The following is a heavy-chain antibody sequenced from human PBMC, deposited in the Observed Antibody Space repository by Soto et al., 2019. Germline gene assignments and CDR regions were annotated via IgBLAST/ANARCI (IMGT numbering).Heavy chain of an antibody. CDR2: ISSSSSYI. Sequence: GGSLRLSCAASGFTFSYYSMNWVRQAPGKGLEWVSSISSSSSYIYYADSVKGRFTISRDNAKNSLYLQMNSLRAEDTAVYYCARDESVYSGYDLSPGFDPWGQGILVTVSS. CDR3: ARDESVYSGYDLSPGFDP. V-gene: IGHV3-21*01. D-gene: IGHD5-12*01. CDR1: GFTFSYYS. J-gene: IGHJ5*02.